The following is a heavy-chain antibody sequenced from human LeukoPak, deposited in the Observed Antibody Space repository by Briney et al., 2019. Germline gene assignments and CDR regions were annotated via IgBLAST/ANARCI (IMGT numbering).Heavy chain of an antibody. CDR1: GYTFTGYY. Sequence: AASLKVSCKASGYTFTGYYMHWVRQAPGQGLEWMGWINPNSGGTNYAQKFQGRVTMTRDTSISTAYMELSRLRSDDTAVYYCARDPNVRYYLDYWGQGTLVTVSS. V-gene: IGHV1-2*02. J-gene: IGHJ4*02. CDR3: ARDPNVRYYLDY. CDR2: INPNSGGT. D-gene: IGHD3-10*01.